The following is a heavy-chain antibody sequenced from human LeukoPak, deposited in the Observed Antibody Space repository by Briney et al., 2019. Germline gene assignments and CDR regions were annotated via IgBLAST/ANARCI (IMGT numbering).Heavy chain of an antibody. J-gene: IGHJ4*02. V-gene: IGHV4-39*07. CDR1: GGSISSSTYY. CDR3: ARLRGPPNSYYYGSGRQELDY. CDR2: MYYSGNI. Sequence: PSETLSLTCTVSGGSISSSTYYWGWIRQPPGKGLEWIGSMYYSGNIYYNPSLKSRVTISVDTSKNQLSLKLSSVTAADTAVYYCARLRGPPNSYYYGSGRQELDYWGQGTLVTVSS. D-gene: IGHD3-10*01.